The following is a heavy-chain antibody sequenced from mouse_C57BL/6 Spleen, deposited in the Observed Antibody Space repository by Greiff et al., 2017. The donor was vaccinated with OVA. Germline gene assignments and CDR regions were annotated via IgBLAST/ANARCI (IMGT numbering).Heavy chain of an antibody. D-gene: IGHD4-1*01. V-gene: IGHV1-82*01. CDR1: GYAFSSSW. J-gene: IGHJ3*01. Sequence: QVQLQQSGPELVKPGASVKISCKASGYAFSSSWMNWVKQRPGKGLEWIGRIYPGDGDTNYNGKFKGKATLTADKSSSTAYMQLSSLTSEDSAVYFCARSNWDEAWFAYWGQGTLVTVSA. CDR3: ARSNWDEAWFAY. CDR2: IYPGDGDT.